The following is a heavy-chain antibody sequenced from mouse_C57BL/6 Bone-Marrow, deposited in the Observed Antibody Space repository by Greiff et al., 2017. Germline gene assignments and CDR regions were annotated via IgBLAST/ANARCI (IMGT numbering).Heavy chain of an antibody. Sequence: EVKLMESGGGLVKPGGSLKLSCAASGFTFSDYGMHWVRQAPEKGLEWVAYISSGSSTIYYADTVKGRFTISRDNAKNTLFLQMTRLRSEDTALYYCARHLLRPLMDYWGQGTLVTVSS. CDR2: ISSGSSTI. V-gene: IGHV5-17*01. CDR1: GFTFSDYG. CDR3: ARHLLRPLMDY. J-gene: IGHJ4*01. D-gene: IGHD1-2*01.